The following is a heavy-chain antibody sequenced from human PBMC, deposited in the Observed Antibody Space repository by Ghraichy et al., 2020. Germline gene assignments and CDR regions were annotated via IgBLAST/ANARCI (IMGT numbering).Heavy chain of an antibody. CDR2: IYYSGST. Sequence: SQTLSLTCTVSGGSISSSSYYWGWIRQPPGKGLEWIGSIYYSGSTYYNPSLKSRVTISVDTSKNQFSLKLSSVTAADTAVYYCASSIGGSPFGARWYYYYYGMDVWGQGTTVTVSS. CDR1: GGSISSSSYY. CDR3: ASSIGGSPFGARWYYYYYGMDV. D-gene: IGHD1-26*01. J-gene: IGHJ6*02. V-gene: IGHV4-39*01.